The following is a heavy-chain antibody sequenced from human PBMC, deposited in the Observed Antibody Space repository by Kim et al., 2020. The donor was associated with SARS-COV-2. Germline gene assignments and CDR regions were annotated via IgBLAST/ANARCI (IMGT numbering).Heavy chain of an antibody. CDR3: VKLRGATRTKGYVDY. CDR1: GFTFNTFA. D-gene: IGHD4-17*01. Sequence: GGSLRLSCAASGFTFNTFAMSWVRQAPGKGLEWVSGLLASGTTTYYADSVKGRFTISRDNSKYTLYLQMNSVRVDDTAIYYCVKLRGATRTKGYVDYWG. J-gene: IGHJ4*03. V-gene: IGHV3-23*01. CDR2: LLASGTTT.